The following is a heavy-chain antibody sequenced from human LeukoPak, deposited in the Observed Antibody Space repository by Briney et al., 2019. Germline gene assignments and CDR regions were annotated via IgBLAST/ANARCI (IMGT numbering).Heavy chain of an antibody. CDR2: IYYSGST. V-gene: IGHV4-39*01. CDR3: ARGVPLIAAAGRAGYFDY. J-gene: IGHJ4*02. Sequence: SETLSLTCTVSGGSISSSSYYWGWIRQPPGKGLEWIGSIYYSGSTYYNPSLKSRVTISVDTSKNQFSLKLSSVTAADTAVYYCARGVPLIAAAGRAGYFDYWGQGTLVTVSS. D-gene: IGHD6-13*01. CDR1: GGSISSSSYY.